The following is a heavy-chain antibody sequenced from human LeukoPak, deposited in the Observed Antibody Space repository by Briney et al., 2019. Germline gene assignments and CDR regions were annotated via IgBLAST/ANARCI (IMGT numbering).Heavy chain of an antibody. D-gene: IGHD1-26*01. CDR3: ARGFNGLDSKVGEN. CDR2: IRNKAKGYTT. CDR1: GFTFSDHY. J-gene: IGHJ4*02. V-gene: IGHV3-72*01. Sequence: GGSLRLSCAVSGFTFSDHYMDWVRQAPGKGLEWVGSIRNKAKGYTTEYAASVKGRFTISRDDSKNSLYLQMNSLKTEDTAVYYCARGFNGLDSKVGENWGQGTLVTVSS.